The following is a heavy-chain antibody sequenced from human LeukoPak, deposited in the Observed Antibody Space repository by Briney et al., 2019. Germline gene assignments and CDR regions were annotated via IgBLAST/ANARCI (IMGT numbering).Heavy chain of an antibody. CDR3: ARGPPPVTYYYDSSGYYYVY. CDR2: INHSGST. CDR1: GGSFSGYY. D-gene: IGHD3-22*01. J-gene: IGHJ4*02. V-gene: IGHV4-34*01. Sequence: SETLSLTCAVYGGSFSGYYWSWIRQPPGKGLEWIGEINHSGSTNYNPSLKSRVTISVDTSKNQFSLKLSSVTAADTAVYYCARGPPPVTYYYDSSGYYYVYWGQGTLVTVSP.